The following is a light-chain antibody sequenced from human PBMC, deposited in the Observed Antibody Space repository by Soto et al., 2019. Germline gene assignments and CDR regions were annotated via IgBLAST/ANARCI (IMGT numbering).Light chain of an antibody. CDR2: SSY. V-gene: IGLV1-44*01. J-gene: IGLJ2*01. CDR1: GANVGSHA. Sequence: QSVLTQPPSVSGTPGQRVTISCSGSGANVGSHAVNWYQQLPGTAPKLLIYSSYRRPSGVPDRFSGSKSGTSASLAISGLQSEDEADYYCAAWDDSLNVIFGGGTKLTVL. CDR3: AAWDDSLNVI.